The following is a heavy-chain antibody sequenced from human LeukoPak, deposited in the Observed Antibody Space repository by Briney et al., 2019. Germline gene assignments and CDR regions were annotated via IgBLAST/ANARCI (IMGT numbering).Heavy chain of an antibody. V-gene: IGHV1-69*05. J-gene: IGHJ5*02. CDR2: IIPIFGTA. D-gene: IGHD3-3*01. CDR3: ARCISILPSGFDP. CDR1: GGTFSSYA. Sequence: ASVKVSCKASGGTFSSYAISWVRQAPGQGLEWMGGIIPIFGTANYAQKFQGRVTMTRDTSISTAYMELSRLRSDDTAVYYCARCISILPSGFDPWGQGTLVTVFS.